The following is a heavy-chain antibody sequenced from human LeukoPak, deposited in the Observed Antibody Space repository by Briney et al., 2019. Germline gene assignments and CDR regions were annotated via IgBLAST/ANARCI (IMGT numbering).Heavy chain of an antibody. CDR1: GFTFSSYG. J-gene: IGHJ3*02. D-gene: IGHD1-26*01. CDR3: ATEVGAPPDAFDI. CDR2: IWYDGSNK. V-gene: IGHV3-30*02. Sequence: GGSLRLSCAASGFTFSSYGMHWVRQAPGKGLEWVAVIWYDGSNKYYADSVKGRFTISRDNSKNTLYLQTNSLRAEDTAVYYCATEVGAPPDAFDIWGQGTMVTVSS.